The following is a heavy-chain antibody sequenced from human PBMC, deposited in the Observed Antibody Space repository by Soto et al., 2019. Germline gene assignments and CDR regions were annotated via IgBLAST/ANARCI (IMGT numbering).Heavy chain of an antibody. Sequence: SETLSLTCAVYGGSFSGYYWSWIRQPPGKGLEWIGYIYYSGSTNYNPSLKSRVTISVDTSKNQFSLKLSSVTAADTAVYYCARDRSYDFWSGYLGYYYYYGMDVWGQGTTVTVSS. V-gene: IGHV4-59*01. D-gene: IGHD3-3*01. J-gene: IGHJ6*02. CDR2: IYYSGST. CDR1: GGSFSGYY. CDR3: ARDRSYDFWSGYLGYYYYYGMDV.